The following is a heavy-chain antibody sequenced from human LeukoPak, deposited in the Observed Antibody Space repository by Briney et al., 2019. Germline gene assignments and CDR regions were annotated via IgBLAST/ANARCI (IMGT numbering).Heavy chain of an antibody. D-gene: IGHD6-6*01. CDR3: ARDRQLAPGNYYYYYMDV. Sequence: GGSLRLSCAASGFTFSSYSMNWVRQAPGKGLEWVSYISSSSSTIYYADSVKGRFTISRDNAKNSLYLQMNSLRAEDTAVYYCARDRQLAPGNYYYYYMDVWGKGTTVTVSS. CDR2: ISSSSSTI. CDR1: GFTFSSYS. V-gene: IGHV3-48*01. J-gene: IGHJ6*03.